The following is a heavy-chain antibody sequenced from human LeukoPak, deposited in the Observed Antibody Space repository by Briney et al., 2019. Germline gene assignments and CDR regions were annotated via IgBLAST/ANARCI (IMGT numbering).Heavy chain of an antibody. V-gene: IGHV3-33*01. J-gene: IGHJ4*02. CDR1: GFTFSSYG. CDR2: IWYDGSNK. Sequence: GGSLRVSCAASGFTFSSYGMHWVRQAPGNGLEWVAVIWYDGSNKYYADSVKGRFTISRDNSKNTLYLQMNSLRAEDTAVYYCARDLRWLQFYYFDYWGQGTLVTVSS. CDR3: ARDLRWLQFYYFDY. D-gene: IGHD5-24*01.